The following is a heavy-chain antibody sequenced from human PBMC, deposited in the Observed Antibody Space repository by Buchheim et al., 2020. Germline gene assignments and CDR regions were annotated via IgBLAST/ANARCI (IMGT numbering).Heavy chain of an antibody. Sequence: QVQLQESGPGLVKPSGTLSLTCDVSGGSISSNYWWSCVRQPPGMGLEWIGEIYHSGRTNYNPSIKRRVTISVDKSKTQFSLKLNSVTAADTAVYYCARIPYCYCYGLDVWGQGTT. V-gene: IGHV4-4*02. J-gene: IGHJ6*02. CDR3: ARIPYCYCYGLDV. D-gene: IGHD2-21*01. CDR1: GGSISSNYW. CDR2: IYHSGRT.